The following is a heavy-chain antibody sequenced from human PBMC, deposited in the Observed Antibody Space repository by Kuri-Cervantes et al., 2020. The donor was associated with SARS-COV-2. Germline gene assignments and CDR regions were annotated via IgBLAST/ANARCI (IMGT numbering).Heavy chain of an antibody. J-gene: IGHJ5*02. V-gene: IGHV4-39*01. CDR3: ARHRWFDP. CDR2: IYYSGST. CDR1: GGSISSSSYY. Sequence: SETLSLTCTVSGGSISSSSYYWGWIRQPPGKGLEWIGGIYYSGSTYYNPSLKSRVTISVDTSKNQFSLKLSSVTAADTAVYYCARHRWFDPWGQGTLVTVSS.